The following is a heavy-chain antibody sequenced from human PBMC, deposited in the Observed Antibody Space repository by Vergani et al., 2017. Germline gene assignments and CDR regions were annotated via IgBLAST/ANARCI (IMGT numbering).Heavy chain of an antibody. CDR1: GYSVGSGYY. CDR3: ARGKYYDSSGYDGTSDFDY. D-gene: IGHD3-22*01. CDR2: VHRNGNT. J-gene: IGHJ4*02. V-gene: IGHV4-38-2*01. Sequence: QVDLQESGPGLVKSSDTLSLNCAVSGYSVGSGYYWGWIRQPPGRGLEWIGCVHRNGNTYSTSSLRSRATLSRDTSKNQFSLRLTSVTAADTAVYYWARGKYYDSSGYDGTSDFDYWGQGTLVTVSS.